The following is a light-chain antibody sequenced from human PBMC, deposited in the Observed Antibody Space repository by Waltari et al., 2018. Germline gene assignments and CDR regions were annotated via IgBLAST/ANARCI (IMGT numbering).Light chain of an antibody. Sequence: DVVMTQSPLYLPVSLGRPASISCRSSQSLVHTDGHTYLNWFQQRPGQSPRRLIYKVSNRDSGVPDRFSGSGSDTAFTLKISRVEAEDVGIYYCMQATNWPLTFGQGTKVEIQ. CDR1: QSLVHTDGHTY. CDR2: KVS. V-gene: IGKV2-30*02. J-gene: IGKJ1*01. CDR3: MQATNWPLT.